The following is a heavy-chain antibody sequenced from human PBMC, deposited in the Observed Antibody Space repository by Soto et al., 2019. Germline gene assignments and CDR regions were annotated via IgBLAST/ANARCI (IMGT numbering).Heavy chain of an antibody. CDR1: GFTVSSYA. Sequence: GGSLGLGCAASGFTVSSYAMSWVRQAPGKGLEWVSAISGSGGSTYYADSVKGRFTISRDNSKNTLYLQMNSLRAEDTAVYYCAKEPYDILTGYYRGNWFDPWGQGTLVTVSS. D-gene: IGHD3-9*01. CDR2: ISGSGGST. J-gene: IGHJ5*02. V-gene: IGHV3-23*01. CDR3: AKEPYDILTGYYRGNWFDP.